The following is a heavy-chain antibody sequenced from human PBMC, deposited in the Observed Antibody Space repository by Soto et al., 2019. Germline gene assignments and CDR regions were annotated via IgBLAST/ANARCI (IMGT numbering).Heavy chain of an antibody. V-gene: IGHV4-31*03. J-gene: IGHJ5*02. CDR3: AREGDCSGGSCYSSPRWFDP. D-gene: IGHD2-15*01. CDR1: GGSISSGGYY. Sequence: QVQLQESGPGLVKPSQTLSLTCTVSGGSISSGGYYWSWIRQHPGKGLEWIGYIYYSGSTYYNPSLKSRVTISVDTSKNQFSLKLSSVTAADTAVYYCAREGDCSGGSCYSSPRWFDPWGQGTLVTVSS. CDR2: IYYSGST.